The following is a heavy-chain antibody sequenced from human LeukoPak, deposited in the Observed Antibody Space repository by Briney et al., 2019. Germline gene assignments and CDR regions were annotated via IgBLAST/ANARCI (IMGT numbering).Heavy chain of an antibody. CDR2: IYYSGST. Sequence: SETLSLTCTVSGGSISSSSYYWGWIRQPPGKGLEWIGSIYYSGSTYYNPSLKSRVTISVDTSKNQFSLKLSSVTAADTAVYYCARVTGTTDYWGQGTLVTVSS. V-gene: IGHV4-39*01. J-gene: IGHJ4*02. CDR3: ARVTGTTDY. CDR1: GGSISSSSYY. D-gene: IGHD1-20*01.